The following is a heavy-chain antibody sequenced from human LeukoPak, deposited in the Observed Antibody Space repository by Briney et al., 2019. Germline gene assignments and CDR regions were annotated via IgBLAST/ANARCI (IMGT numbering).Heavy chain of an antibody. CDR1: GGSISSYY. D-gene: IGHD4-17*01. Sequence: PSETLSPTCTVSGGSISSYYWSWIRQPAGKGLEWIGRIYTSGSTNYNPSLKSRVTMSVDTSKNQFSLKLSSVTAADTAVYYCARVSRDYGDLYYFDYWGQGTLVTVSS. CDR2: IYTSGST. V-gene: IGHV4-4*07. J-gene: IGHJ4*02. CDR3: ARVSRDYGDLYYFDY.